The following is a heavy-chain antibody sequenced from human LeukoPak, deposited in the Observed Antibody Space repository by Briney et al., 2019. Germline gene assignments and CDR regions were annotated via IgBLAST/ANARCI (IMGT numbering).Heavy chain of an antibody. V-gene: IGHV4-39*07. Sequence: SETLSLTCTVSGASITSKAYFWGWIRRPPGKGLEWVGTLSYDGSAYYNTSLWSRLSISIDTSRNQFSLRLGSVTAADTAIYYCARDRSYYSDTGADYWGQGKMVIVSS. D-gene: IGHD2-8*02. J-gene: IGHJ4*02. CDR3: ARDRSYYSDTGADY. CDR1: GASITSKAYF. CDR2: LSYDGSA.